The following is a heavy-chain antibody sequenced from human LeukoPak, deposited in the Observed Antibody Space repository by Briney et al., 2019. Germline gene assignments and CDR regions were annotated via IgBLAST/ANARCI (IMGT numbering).Heavy chain of an antibody. CDR2: IYPGDSDT. J-gene: IGHJ6*02. Sequence: GESLKISCKGSGYSFTSYWIGWVRQMPGKGLEWMGIIYPGDSDTRYSPSFQGQVTISADKSISTAYLQWSSLKASDTVMYYCARTPYSSSWERYYYYGMDVWGQGTTVTVSS. D-gene: IGHD6-13*01. V-gene: IGHV5-51*01. CDR3: ARTPYSSSWERYYYYGMDV. CDR1: GYSFTSYW.